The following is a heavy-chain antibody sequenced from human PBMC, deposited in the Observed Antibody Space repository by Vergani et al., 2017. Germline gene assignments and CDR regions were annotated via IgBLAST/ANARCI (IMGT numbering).Heavy chain of an antibody. Sequence: EVQLVESGGGLVQPGGSLKLSCAASGFTFSGSAMHWVRQASGKGLEWVGRIRSKANSYATAYAASVKGRVSISRDDSKNTAYLQMNSLKTEDTAVYYCIAPDVVVPAAIGGPWGQGTLVTVSS. CDR2: IRSKANSYAT. CDR3: IAPDVVVPAAIGGP. CDR1: GFTFSGSA. D-gene: IGHD2-2*01. J-gene: IGHJ5*02. V-gene: IGHV3-73*01.